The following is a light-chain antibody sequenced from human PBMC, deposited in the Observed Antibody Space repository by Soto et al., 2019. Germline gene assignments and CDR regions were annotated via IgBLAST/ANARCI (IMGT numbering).Light chain of an antibody. CDR3: SSYTSNITYV. J-gene: IGLJ1*01. Sequence: QSALTQPASVSGSPGQSITISCSGTSSDVGGYNYVSWYQQHPGKAPKLLIYEVTNRPSGVSNRLSGSKSDNTASLTISGLQAEDEADYYCSSYTSNITYVFGTGTKVTVL. CDR2: EVT. V-gene: IGLV2-14*01. CDR1: SSDVGGYNY.